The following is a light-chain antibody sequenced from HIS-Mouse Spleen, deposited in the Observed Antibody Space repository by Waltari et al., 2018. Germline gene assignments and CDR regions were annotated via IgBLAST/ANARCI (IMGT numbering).Light chain of an antibody. CDR3: CSYAGSSTSYV. CDR1: SSDVGSYNL. Sequence: QSALTQPASVSGSPGQSITISCPGTSSDVGSYNLVPLYQQHPGKAPKLMIYEGSKRPSGVSNRFSGSKSGNTASLTISGLQAEDEADYYCCSYAGSSTSYVFGTGTKVTVL. V-gene: IGLV2-23*01. CDR2: EGS. J-gene: IGLJ1*01.